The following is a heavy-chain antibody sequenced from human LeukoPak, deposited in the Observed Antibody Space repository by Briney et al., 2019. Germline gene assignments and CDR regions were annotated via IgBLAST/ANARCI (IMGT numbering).Heavy chain of an antibody. V-gene: IGHV3-7*01. CDR1: GFTFSSYA. CDR2: INTDGSGT. Sequence: GGSPRLSCAASGFTFSSYAMTWVRQAPGKGLEWVAAINTDGSGTYYVESVKGRFTVSRDNAKNSVYLHMNTLRVEDTAVYYCVSGYTSGYWGQGTQVTVSS. J-gene: IGHJ1*01. D-gene: IGHD6-19*01. CDR3: VSGYTSGY.